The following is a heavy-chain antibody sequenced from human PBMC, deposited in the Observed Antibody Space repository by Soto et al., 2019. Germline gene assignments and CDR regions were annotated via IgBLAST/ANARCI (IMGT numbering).Heavy chain of an antibody. V-gene: IGHV4-34*01. CDR3: AASKEFYDFWGVAYYYYYGMDV. Sequence: SETLSLTCAVYGGSFSGYFWSWIRQPPGKGLEWIGEINHSGSTNYSPSLKSRVTISLDTSKNHFSLKLTSVTAADTAVYYCAASKEFYDFWGVAYYYYYGMDVWGQGTTVTAP. CDR1: GGSFSGYF. J-gene: IGHJ6*02. D-gene: IGHD3-3*01. CDR2: INHSGST.